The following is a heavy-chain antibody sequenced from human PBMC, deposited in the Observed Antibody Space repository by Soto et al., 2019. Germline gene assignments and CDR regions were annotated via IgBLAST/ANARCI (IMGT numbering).Heavy chain of an antibody. V-gene: IGHV3-73*01. D-gene: IGHD4-17*01. J-gene: IGHJ4*02. CDR1: GFTFSDSA. CDR3: TTTTTVSGY. Sequence: GGSLRLSSAASGFTFSDSAMQWVRQASGKGLEWVGRIRSKAKSYATAYAASVKGRFTISRDDSKNTAYLQMDSLKTEDTAVYYCTTTTTVSGYWSQGTLVTVSS. CDR2: IRSKAKSYAT.